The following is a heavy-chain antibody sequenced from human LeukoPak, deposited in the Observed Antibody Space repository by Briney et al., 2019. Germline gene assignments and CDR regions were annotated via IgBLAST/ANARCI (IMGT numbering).Heavy chain of an antibody. CDR2: IYYSGST. D-gene: IGHD6-6*01. V-gene: IGHV4-59*08. Sequence: SETLSLTCTVSGGSISSYYWSWIRQPPGKGLEWIGYIYYSGSTNYNPSLKSRVTISVDTSKNQFSLKLSSVTAADTAVYYCARSKAGSSVDWGQGTLVTVSS. J-gene: IGHJ4*02. CDR1: GGSISSYY. CDR3: ARSKAGSSVD.